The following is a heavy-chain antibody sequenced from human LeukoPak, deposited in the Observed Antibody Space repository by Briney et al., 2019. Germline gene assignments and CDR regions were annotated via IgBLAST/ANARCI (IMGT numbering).Heavy chain of an antibody. D-gene: IGHD2-2*01. V-gene: IGHV1-2*02. Sequence: GASVKVSCKASGYTFTGYYMHWVRQAPGQGLEWMGWINPNSGGTNYAQEFQGRVTMTRDTSISTAYMELSRLRSDDTAVYYCARVNSASLVVPAATGWFDPWGQGTLVTVSS. CDR3: ARVNSASLVVPAATGWFDP. CDR1: GYTFTGYY. J-gene: IGHJ5*02. CDR2: INPNSGGT.